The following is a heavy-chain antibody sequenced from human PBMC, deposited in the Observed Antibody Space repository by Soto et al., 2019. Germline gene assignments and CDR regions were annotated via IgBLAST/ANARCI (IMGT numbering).Heavy chain of an antibody. Sequence: QVQLVQSGAEVKKPGSSVKVSCKASGGTFGSYAISWVRQAPGQGLEWMGGIIPIPGTANYAQKFQGRVTIAEDESTRTAYMELSRLRSEDTAVYYCARSQGSSTSLDIYYYYYYGMDVWGQGTTVTVSS. V-gene: IGHV1-69*01. CDR1: GGTFGSYA. D-gene: IGHD2-2*01. CDR2: IIPIPGTA. J-gene: IGHJ6*02. CDR3: ARSQGSSTSLDIYYYYYYGMDV.